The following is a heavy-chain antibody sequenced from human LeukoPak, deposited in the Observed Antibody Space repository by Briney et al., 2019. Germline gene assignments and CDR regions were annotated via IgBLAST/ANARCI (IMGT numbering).Heavy chain of an antibody. V-gene: IGHV1-18*01. CDR1: GYTFTNYG. D-gene: IGHD5-12*01. CDR3: ARALYSDYYSYLNWFDP. CDR2: ISAYNGHT. J-gene: IGHJ5*02. Sequence: ASVKVSCKASGYTFTNYGIGWVRQAPGQGLEWMGWISAYNGHTNYAQKFQGRVTMTTDTSTSTAYVELRSLRSDDTAIYYCARALYSDYYSYLNWFDPWGQGTLATVSS.